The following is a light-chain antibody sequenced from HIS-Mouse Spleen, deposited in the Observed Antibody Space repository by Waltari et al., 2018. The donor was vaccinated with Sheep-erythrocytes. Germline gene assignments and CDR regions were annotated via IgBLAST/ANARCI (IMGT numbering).Light chain of an antibody. Sequence: QSALTQPASVSGSPGQSITISCTGTSRDVGSYNLVSWYQQHPGKAPKLMIYDVSKRPSGVPDRFSGSKSGNTASLTISGLQAEDEADYYCCSYAGSYNYVFGTGTKVTVL. CDR2: DVS. J-gene: IGLJ1*01. CDR1: SRDVGSYNL. V-gene: IGLV2-11*01. CDR3: CSYAGSYNYV.